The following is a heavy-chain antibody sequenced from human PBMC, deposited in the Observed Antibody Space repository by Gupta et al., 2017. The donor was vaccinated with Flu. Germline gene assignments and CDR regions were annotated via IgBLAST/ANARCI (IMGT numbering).Heavy chain of an antibody. D-gene: IGHD6-19*01. CDR2: LNGGGSST. J-gene: IGHJ6*02. V-gene: IGHV3-23*01. Sequence: EVQLLESGGGLVQPGGSLRLSCAASGFSFSNYAMTWVRQTPRKGLEWVSALNGGGSSTYYADSVKGRFTISRDNSQNTLFLEMNSLRVEDTAVYFCAKGPINAVAGNYGMDVWGQGTTVTVSS. CDR1: GFSFSNYA. CDR3: AKGPINAVAGNYGMDV.